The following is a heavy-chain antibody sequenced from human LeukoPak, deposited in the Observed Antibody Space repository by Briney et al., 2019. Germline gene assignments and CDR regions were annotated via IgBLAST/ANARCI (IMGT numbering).Heavy chain of an antibody. D-gene: IGHD6-6*01. V-gene: IGHV4-59*12. CDR2: IYYSGSN. CDR1: GGSISSYY. J-gene: IGHJ4*02. CDR3: ARAWSIAARRDRVAAAGTGDY. Sequence: AETLSLTCTVSGGSISSYYWSWMRQPPGKGLEWLGYIYYSGSNNYNPSLKSRVTISVDRSKNQFSLTLSSVTAADTAVYYCARAWSIAARRDRVAAAGTGDYWGQRTLVTVSS.